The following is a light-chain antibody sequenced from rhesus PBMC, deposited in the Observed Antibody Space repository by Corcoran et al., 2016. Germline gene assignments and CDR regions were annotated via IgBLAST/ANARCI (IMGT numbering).Light chain of an antibody. J-gene: IGKJ1*01. CDR3: QQHKTYPT. CDR2: SAS. CDR1: QDISTY. Sequence: DIQMTQSPSSLSASVGDTVTITCRVSQDISTYLGCYQQIPRKAPKHLIYSASSLESGVPARFRGSGAGTDFTLTITSLQPEDSGTDYCQQHKTYPTFGQGTKVEIK. V-gene: IGKV1S16*01.